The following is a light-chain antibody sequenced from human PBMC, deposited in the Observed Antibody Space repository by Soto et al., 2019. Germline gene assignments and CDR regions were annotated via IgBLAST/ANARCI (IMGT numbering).Light chain of an antibody. CDR1: QSVSSN. CDR3: QQYNTWPLLT. Sequence: EIVMTQSPATLSVSPGERATLSCRASQSVSSNLAWYQQKPGQAPRLLIFGASNRATAIPARFTGSGSGTEFTLTISSLQSEDFAVYYCQQYNTWPLLTFGGGTKVEIK. V-gene: IGKV3-15*01. CDR2: GAS. J-gene: IGKJ4*01.